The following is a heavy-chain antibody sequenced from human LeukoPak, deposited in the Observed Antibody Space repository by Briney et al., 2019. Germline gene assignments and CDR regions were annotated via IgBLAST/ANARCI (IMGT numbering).Heavy chain of an antibody. CDR1: GFTFSSYA. J-gene: IGHJ4*02. V-gene: IGHV3-30*04. D-gene: IGHD6-19*01. CDR3: ARPGGQWLARAYYFDY. CDR2: ISYDGSNK. Sequence: GGSLRLSCAASGFTFSSYAMHWVRQAPGKGLEWVAVISYDGSNKYYADSVKGRFTISRDNSKNTLYLQMNSLRAEDTAVYYCARPGGQWLARAYYFDYWGQGTLVAVSS.